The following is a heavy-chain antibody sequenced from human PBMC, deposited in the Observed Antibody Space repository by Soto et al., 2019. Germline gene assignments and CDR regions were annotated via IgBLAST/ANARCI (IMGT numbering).Heavy chain of an antibody. Sequence: SETLSLTCTVSGGSISSSSYYWGWIRQPPGKGLEWIGSIYYSGSTYYNPSLKSRVTISVDTSKNQFSLKLSSVTAADTAVYYCASPPVYGHSLSFDYWGQGTLVTVSS. D-gene: IGHD4-17*01. J-gene: IGHJ4*02. V-gene: IGHV4-39*01. CDR2: IYYSGST. CDR3: ASPPVYGHSLSFDY. CDR1: GGSISSSSYY.